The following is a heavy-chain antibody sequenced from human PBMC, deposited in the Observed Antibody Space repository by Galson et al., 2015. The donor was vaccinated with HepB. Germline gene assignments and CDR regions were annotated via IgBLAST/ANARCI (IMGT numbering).Heavy chain of an antibody. Sequence: SLRLSCAASGVTFSNYGFHWVRQAPGKELEWVTVISYDGRNKYYADSVKGRFTISRDNSKNMVYLQMNSLRAEDTALYYCAKDPYLYSALAGTMAGFDYWGQGTLVTVSS. V-gene: IGHV3-30*18. CDR1: GVTFSNYG. J-gene: IGHJ4*02. CDR3: AKDPYLYSALAGTMAGFDY. CDR2: ISYDGRNK. D-gene: IGHD6-19*01.